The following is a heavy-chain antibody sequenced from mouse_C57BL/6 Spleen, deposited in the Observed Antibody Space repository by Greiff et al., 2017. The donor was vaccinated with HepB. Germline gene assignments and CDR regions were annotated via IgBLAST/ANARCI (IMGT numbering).Heavy chain of an antibody. CDR2: INPSNGGT. Sequence: QVQLKQPGTELVKPGASVKLSCKASGYTFTSYWMHWVKQRPGQGLEWIGNINPSNGGTNYNEKFKSKATLTVDKSSSTAYMQLSSLTSEDSAVYYCARRTVYYGNPYAMDYWGQGTSVTVSS. V-gene: IGHV1-53*01. CDR1: GYTFTSYW. D-gene: IGHD2-1*01. CDR3: ARRTVYYGNPYAMDY. J-gene: IGHJ4*01.